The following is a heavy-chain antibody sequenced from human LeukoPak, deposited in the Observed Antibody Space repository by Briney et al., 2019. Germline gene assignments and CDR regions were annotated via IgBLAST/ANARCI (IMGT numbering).Heavy chain of an antibody. Sequence: ASVKVSCKASGYTFTSYDIIWVRQATGQGLEWMGWMNPNSGNTGYAQKFQGRVTMTRNTSISTAYMELSSLRSEDTAVYYCARVKIYNWNVAYFDYWGQGTLVTVSS. CDR2: MNPNSGNT. J-gene: IGHJ4*02. CDR3: ARVKIYNWNVAYFDY. V-gene: IGHV1-8*01. D-gene: IGHD1-20*01. CDR1: GYTFTSYD.